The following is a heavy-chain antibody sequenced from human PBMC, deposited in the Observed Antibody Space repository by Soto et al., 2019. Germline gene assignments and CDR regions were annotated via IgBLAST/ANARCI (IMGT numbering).Heavy chain of an antibody. CDR1: VFTFGTYA. D-gene: IGHD2-21*02. Sequence: GGSLRLGCAASVFTFGTYAMIWVRQAPGKGLEWVSAISGSGGSTYYADSVKGRFTISRDNSKDTLYLQMNSLRAEDAAVYYCAKVPHTYCGGDCYPDYWGQGTLVTVSS. CDR2: ISGSGGST. J-gene: IGHJ4*02. V-gene: IGHV3-23*01. CDR3: AKVPHTYCGGDCYPDY.